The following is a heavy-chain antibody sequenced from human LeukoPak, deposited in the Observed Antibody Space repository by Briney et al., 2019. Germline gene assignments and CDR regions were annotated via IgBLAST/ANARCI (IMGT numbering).Heavy chain of an antibody. Sequence: SETLSLTCTVSGGSISSYYWSWIRQPPGKGLEWIGYIYYSGSTNYNPSLKSRVTISVDTSKNQFSLKLSSVTAADTAVYYCARVGVSPSLWYYYYMDVWGKGTTVTVSS. CDR3: ARVGVSPSLWYYYYMDV. J-gene: IGHJ6*03. V-gene: IGHV4-59*01. CDR1: GGSISSYY. CDR2: IYYSGST. D-gene: IGHD1-26*01.